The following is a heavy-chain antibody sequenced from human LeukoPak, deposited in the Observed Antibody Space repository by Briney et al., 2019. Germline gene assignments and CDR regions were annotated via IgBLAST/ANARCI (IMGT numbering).Heavy chain of an antibody. V-gene: IGHV3-7*03. Sequence: PGGSLRLSCSGFGFTFRSFWMGWVRQAPGKGLEWVANIKFDGTATNYVDSVKGRFTISRDNAKNSLYLQMNSLRAEDTAVYYCAREEYQLLDYYYYGMDVWGQGTTVTVSS. CDR1: GFTFRSFW. D-gene: IGHD2-2*01. CDR3: AREEYQLLDYYYYGMDV. CDR2: IKFDGTAT. J-gene: IGHJ6*02.